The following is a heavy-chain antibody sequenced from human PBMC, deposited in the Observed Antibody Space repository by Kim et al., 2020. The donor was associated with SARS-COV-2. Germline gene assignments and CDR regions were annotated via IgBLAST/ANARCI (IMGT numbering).Heavy chain of an antibody. CDR1: GFTFSSYW. V-gene: IGHV3-7*01. CDR3: SRYFYDSSGYSAHFDY. Sequence: GGSLRLSCTASGFTFSSYWMTWVRQAPGKGLEWVANIQNDGTEKNYLDSVKGRFTISRDNAKNSLFLQMNSLRVEDTAIYYCSRYFYDSSGYSAHFDYWGQGTLVTVSS. CDR2: IQNDGTEK. J-gene: IGHJ4*02. D-gene: IGHD3-22*01.